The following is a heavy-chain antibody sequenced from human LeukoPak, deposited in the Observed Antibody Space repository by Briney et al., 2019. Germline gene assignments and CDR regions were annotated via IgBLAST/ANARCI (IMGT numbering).Heavy chain of an antibody. CDR1: GFTVSSNY. V-gene: IGHV3-66*01. Sequence: PGGSLRLSCAASGFTVSSNYMSWVRQAPGKGLEWVSIISSGGSTYYADSVEGRFTISRDHSKNTLYLQMNSLRAEDTAVYYCARRVWGSYYFDYWGQGTLVTVSS. CDR2: ISSGGST. D-gene: IGHD7-27*01. CDR3: ARRVWGSYYFDY. J-gene: IGHJ4*02.